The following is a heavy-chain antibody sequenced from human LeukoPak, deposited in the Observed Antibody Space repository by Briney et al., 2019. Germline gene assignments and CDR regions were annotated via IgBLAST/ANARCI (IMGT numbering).Heavy chain of an antibody. CDR2: IYYSGST. D-gene: IGHD6-13*01. Sequence: PSETLSLTCTVSGGSISSSSYYWGWIRQPPGTGLEWIGSIYYSGSTYYNPSLKSRVTISVDTSKNQFSLKLSSVTAADTAVYYCARVISIGIAAAGTSWFDPWGQGTLVTVSS. CDR1: GGSISSSSYY. J-gene: IGHJ5*02. CDR3: ARVISIGIAAAGTSWFDP. V-gene: IGHV4-39*07.